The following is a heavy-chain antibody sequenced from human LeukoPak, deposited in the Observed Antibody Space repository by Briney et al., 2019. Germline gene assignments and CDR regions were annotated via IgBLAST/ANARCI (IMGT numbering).Heavy chain of an antibody. J-gene: IGHJ4*02. CDR1: GGSISSSSYY. Sequence: NPSETLSLTCTVSGGSISSSSYYWGWIRQPPGKGLEWIGSIYYSGSTYYNPSLKSRVTISVDTSKSQFSLKLSSVTAADTAVYYCARTTVTTGCFDYWGQGTLVTVSS. D-gene: IGHD4-11*01. CDR3: ARTTVTTGCFDY. V-gene: IGHV4-39*01. CDR2: IYYSGST.